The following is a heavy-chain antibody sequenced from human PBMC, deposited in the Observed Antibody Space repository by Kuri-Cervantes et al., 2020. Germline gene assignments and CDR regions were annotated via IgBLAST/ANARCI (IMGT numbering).Heavy chain of an antibody. J-gene: IGHJ6*02. Sequence: GESLKISCAASGFTFSGSAMHWVRQASGKGLEWVGRIRSKANSYATAYAASVKGRFTISRDDSKNTAYLQMNSLKTEDTAVYYCTRLPDVWGQGTTVTCSS. CDR1: GFTFSGSA. CDR3: TRLPDV. CDR2: IRSKANSYAT. V-gene: IGHV3-73*01.